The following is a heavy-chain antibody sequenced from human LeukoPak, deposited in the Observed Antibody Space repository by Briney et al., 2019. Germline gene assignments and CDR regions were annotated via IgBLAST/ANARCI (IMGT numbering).Heavy chain of an antibody. CDR3: AKVPMDSGWLVLDY. CDR2: IAFDGSNK. D-gene: IGHD6-19*01. Sequence: GGSLRLSCAASGFIFSNYGMHWVRQAPGKGLEWVAVIAFDGSNKHYADSVKGRFTVSRDNSKNTLYLQMNSLRAEDTAVYYCAKVPMDSGWLVLDYWGQGTLVTVSS. V-gene: IGHV3-30*18. J-gene: IGHJ4*02. CDR1: GFIFSNYG.